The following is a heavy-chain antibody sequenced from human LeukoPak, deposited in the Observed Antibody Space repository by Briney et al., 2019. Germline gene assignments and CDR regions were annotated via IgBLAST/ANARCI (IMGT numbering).Heavy chain of an antibody. J-gene: IGHJ4*02. CDR3: VRDNPRCCGVVPANIDDY. CDR2: ISGSGGST. V-gene: IGHV3-23*01. D-gene: IGHD2-15*01. CDR1: GFTFSSYA. Sequence: GGSLRLSCAASGFTFSSYAMSWVRQAPGKGLEWVSAISGSGGSTYYADSVKGRFTISRDNSKNSLYLQMNSLRAEDTAVYYCVRDNPRCCGVVPANIDDYWGQGTLVTVSS.